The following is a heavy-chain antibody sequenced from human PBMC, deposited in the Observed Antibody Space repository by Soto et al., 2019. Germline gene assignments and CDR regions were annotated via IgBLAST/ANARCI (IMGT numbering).Heavy chain of an antibody. V-gene: IGHV3-72*01. CDR3: STTVITAPLFEY. CDR1: GFTFSGHY. D-gene: IGHD2-21*02. Sequence: GSLRLYGEGSGFTFSGHYMDWVRQGPGKGLEWLGRIRNKPNGHTTAYAASVKGRFTISRDDSKNLVYLQMNSLKSEDTALYYCSTTVITAPLFEYWGQGTLVTVSS. J-gene: IGHJ4*02. CDR2: IRNKPNGHTT.